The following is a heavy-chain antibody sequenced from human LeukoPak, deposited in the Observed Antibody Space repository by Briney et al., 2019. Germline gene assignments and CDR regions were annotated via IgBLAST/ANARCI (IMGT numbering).Heavy chain of an antibody. D-gene: IGHD3-3*01. J-gene: IGHJ4*02. V-gene: IGHV3-23*01. CDR3: AKVHHLYYDFWSGVDY. Sequence: GGSLRLSCAASGFTFSSYAMSWVRQAPGKGLEWVSAISGSGGSTYYADSVKGRFTISRDNSKNTLYLQMNSLRAEDTAVYYCAKVHHLYYDFWSGVDYWGQGTLVTVSS. CDR2: ISGSGGST. CDR1: GFTFSSYA.